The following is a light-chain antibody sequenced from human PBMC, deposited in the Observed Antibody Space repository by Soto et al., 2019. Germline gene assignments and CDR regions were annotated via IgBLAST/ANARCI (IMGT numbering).Light chain of an antibody. V-gene: IGKV3-15*01. CDR1: QSVSSN. J-gene: IGKJ4*01. Sequence: IVMKQSPATLSLSPGESAPLSCRASQSVSSNLAWYQQKPGQAPRLLIYGASTRATGIPARFSGSGSGTEFTLTISSLQSEDLAGYLCKESNNAPISNFGGGTKVDLK. CDR2: GAS. CDR3: KESNNAPISN.